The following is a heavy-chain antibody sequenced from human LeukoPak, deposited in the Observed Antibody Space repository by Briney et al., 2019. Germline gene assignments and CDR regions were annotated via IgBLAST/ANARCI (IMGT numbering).Heavy chain of an antibody. D-gene: IGHD6-6*01. CDR1: GYTFNRSG. CDR3: ARSIAARRNFDY. V-gene: IGHV1-18*01. CDR2: ISAYNGNT. Sequence: ASVKVSCKASGYTFNRSGISWVRQAPGQGLEWMGWISAYNGNTNYAQKLQGRVTMTTDTSTSTAYMELRSLRSDDTAVYYCARSIAARRNFDYWGQGTLVTVSS. J-gene: IGHJ4*02.